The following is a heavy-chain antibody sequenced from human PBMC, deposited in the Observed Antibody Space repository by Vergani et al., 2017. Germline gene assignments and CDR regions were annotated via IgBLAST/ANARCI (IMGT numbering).Heavy chain of an antibody. J-gene: IGHJ5*02. Sequence: QVQLQESGPGLVKPSQTLSLTCTVSGGSISSGDYYWSWIRQPPGKGLEWIGYIYYSGSTYYNPSLKSRVTISVDTSKNQLSLRMTSVTAADTAVYYCARDSXTSELRGVYWFDTWGQGTLVSVSS. CDR3: ARDSXTSELRGVYWFDT. CDR2: IYYSGST. D-gene: IGHD3-10*01. V-gene: IGHV4-30-4*01. CDR1: GGSISSGDYY.